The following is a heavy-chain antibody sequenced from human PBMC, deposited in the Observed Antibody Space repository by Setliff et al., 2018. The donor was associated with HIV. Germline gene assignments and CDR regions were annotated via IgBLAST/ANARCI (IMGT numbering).Heavy chain of an antibody. Sequence: PGGSLRLSCGASGFIFSDSWMDWVRQAPGRGLEWVATIKKDGREKYYVDSVKGRFTISRDNARTSLYLEMSSLRVGDTAVYFCASMWKVGAWGRGTLVTVSS. V-gene: IGHV3-7*03. J-gene: IGHJ5*02. CDR1: GFIFSDSW. D-gene: IGHD1-26*01. CDR2: IKKDGREK. CDR3: ASMWKVGA.